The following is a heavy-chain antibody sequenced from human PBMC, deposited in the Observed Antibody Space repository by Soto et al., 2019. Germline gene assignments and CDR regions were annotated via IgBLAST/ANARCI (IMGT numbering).Heavy chain of an antibody. J-gene: IGHJ4*02. Sequence: GGSLRLSCAASGFTFSSYAMHWVRQAPGKGLEWVAVISYDGSNKYYADSVKGRFTISRDNSKNTLYLQMNSLRAEDTAVYYCARDIVHDSSGLIDYWGQGTLVTVSS. D-gene: IGHD3-22*01. V-gene: IGHV3-30-3*01. CDR3: ARDIVHDSSGLIDY. CDR2: ISYDGSNK. CDR1: GFTFSSYA.